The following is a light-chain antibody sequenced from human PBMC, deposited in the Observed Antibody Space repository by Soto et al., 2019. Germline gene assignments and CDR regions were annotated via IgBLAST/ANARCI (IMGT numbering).Light chain of an antibody. CDR1: QSVSSSY. Sequence: EIVLTHSPGTLSLSPGERATHSCRASQSVSSSYLAWYQQKPGPAPRLLIYGASSRATGIPDRFSGSGSGTDFTLTISRLEPEDFAVYYCQQYGSSPQTFGQGTKV. J-gene: IGKJ1*01. V-gene: IGKV3-20*01. CDR3: QQYGSSPQT. CDR2: GAS.